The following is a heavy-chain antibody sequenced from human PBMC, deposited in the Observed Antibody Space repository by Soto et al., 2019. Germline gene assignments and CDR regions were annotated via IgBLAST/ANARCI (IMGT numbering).Heavy chain of an antibody. V-gene: IGHV4-39*01. J-gene: IGHJ3*02. CDR3: ARPLHEPAPYDAFDI. CDR2: IFHSGST. Sequence: QLQLQESGPGLVKPSETLSLTCNVSGASISSSSYYWGWIRQPPGKGLEWIGTIFHSGSTYYNPSLRSRVTISVDTSKNQFSLKLSSVTAADTAVYYCARPLHEPAPYDAFDIWGQGTMVTVSS. CDR1: GASISSSSYY. D-gene: IGHD1-26*01.